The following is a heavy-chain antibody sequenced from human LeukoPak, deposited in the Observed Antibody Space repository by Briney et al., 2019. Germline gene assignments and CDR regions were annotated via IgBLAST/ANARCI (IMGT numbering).Heavy chain of an antibody. V-gene: IGHV3-48*03. CDR1: GFIFSNYE. CDR3: ARADFRDYFDY. J-gene: IGHJ4*02. Sequence: PGGSLRLSCAASGFIFSNYEMNWVRQAPGKGLEWVSYISDSGSTIYYADSVKGRFTISRDNAKKSLYLQMNSLRAEDTAVYYCARADFRDYFDYWGQGTLVTVSS. D-gene: IGHD3-3*01. CDR2: ISDSGSTI.